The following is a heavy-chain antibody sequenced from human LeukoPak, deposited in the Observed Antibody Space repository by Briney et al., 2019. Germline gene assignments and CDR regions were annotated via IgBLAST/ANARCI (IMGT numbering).Heavy chain of an antibody. D-gene: IGHD2-2*02. V-gene: IGHV1-69*13. CDR3: ATDCSSTSCYILTDAFDI. CDR2: IIPIFGTA. CDR1: GGTFSSYA. J-gene: IGHJ3*02. Sequence: SVKVSCKAPGGTFSSYAISWVRQAPGQGLEWMGGIIPIFGTANYAQKFQGRVTITADESTSTAYMELSSLRSEDTAVYYCATDCSSTSCYILTDAFDIWGQGTMVTVSS.